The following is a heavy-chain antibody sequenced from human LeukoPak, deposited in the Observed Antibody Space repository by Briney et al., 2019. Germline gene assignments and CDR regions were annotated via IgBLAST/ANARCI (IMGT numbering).Heavy chain of an antibody. V-gene: IGHV4-34*01. CDR1: GGSFSGYY. CDR3: ARGPNSGWCNY. CDR2: INHSGST. Sequence: PSGTLSLTCAVYGGSFSGYYWSWIRQPPGKGLEWIGEINHSGSTNYNPSLKSRVTISVDTSKNQFSLKLSSVTAADTAVYYCARGPNSGWCNYWGQGTLVTVSS. J-gene: IGHJ4*02. D-gene: IGHD6-19*01.